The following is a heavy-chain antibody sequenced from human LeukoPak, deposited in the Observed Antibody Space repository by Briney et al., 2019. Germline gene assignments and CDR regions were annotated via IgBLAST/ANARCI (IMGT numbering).Heavy chain of an antibody. CDR2: INHSGSI. Sequence: SETLSLTCAVYGGSFSGYYWGWIRQPPGKGLEWIGEINHSGSINYNPSLKSRVTISGDTSKNQFSLKLSSVTAADTAVYYCARGGTDFLVRGPHWFDSWGQGALVTVSS. J-gene: IGHJ5*01. V-gene: IGHV4-34*01. CDR3: ARGGTDFLVRGPHWFDS. CDR1: GGSFSGYY. D-gene: IGHD3-10*01.